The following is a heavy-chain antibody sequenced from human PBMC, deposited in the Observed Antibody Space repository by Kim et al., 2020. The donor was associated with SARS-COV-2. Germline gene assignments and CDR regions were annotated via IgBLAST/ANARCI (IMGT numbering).Heavy chain of an antibody. CDR1: GGFISSYY. CDR3: VKHICSGSFYPFDY. Sequence: SETLSLTCTISGGFISSYYWSWVRQTPQRGLEWIGYIDYIGTTDYNPSLKSRVTMSVDRTKSQFSLKLTSVSGADTAVYYCVKHICSGSFYPFDYWGQG. D-gene: IGHD3-10*01. V-gene: IGHV4-59*08. J-gene: IGHJ4*02. CDR2: IDYIGTT.